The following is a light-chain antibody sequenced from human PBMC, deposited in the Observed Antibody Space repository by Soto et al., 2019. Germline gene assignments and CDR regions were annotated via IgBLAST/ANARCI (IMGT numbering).Light chain of an antibody. CDR3: GTWDSSLSVV. CDR1: SSNIGNNY. Sequence: HSVLTQPPSVSAAPGQKVTISCSGSSSNIGNNYVSWYQQLPGTAPKLLIYENNKRPSGIPDRFSGSKSGTSATLGITGLQTGDEADYYCGTWDSSLSVVFGGGTKVTVL. V-gene: IGLV1-51*02. J-gene: IGLJ2*01. CDR2: ENN.